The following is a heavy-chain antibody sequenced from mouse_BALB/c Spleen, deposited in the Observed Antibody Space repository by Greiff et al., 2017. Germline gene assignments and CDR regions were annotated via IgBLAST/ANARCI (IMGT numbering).Heavy chain of an antibody. CDR1: GYSITSDYA. CDR2: ISYSGST. Sequence: EVQGVESGPGLVKPSQSLSLTCTVTGYSITSDYAWNWIRQFPGNKLEWMGYISYSGSTSYNPSLKSRISITRDTSKNQFFLQLNSVTTEDTATYYCARDGDGYYFAWFAYWGQGTLVTVSA. J-gene: IGHJ3*01. V-gene: IGHV3-2*02. CDR3: ARDGDGYYFAWFAY. D-gene: IGHD2-3*01.